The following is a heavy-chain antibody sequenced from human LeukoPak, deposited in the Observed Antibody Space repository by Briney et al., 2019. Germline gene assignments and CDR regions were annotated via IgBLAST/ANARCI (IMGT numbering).Heavy chain of an antibody. CDR1: GFTFSSYA. J-gene: IGHJ4*02. CDR2: IDGSGGST. V-gene: IGHV3-23*01. Sequence: QTGGSLRLSCAASGFTFSSYAMNWVRQAPGKGLEWVSAIDGSGGSTYYADSVKGRFTISRDNSKNTLYLQMNSLRAEDTAVYYCAITKALFDYWGQGTLVTVSS. CDR3: AITKALFDY. D-gene: IGHD2-8*01.